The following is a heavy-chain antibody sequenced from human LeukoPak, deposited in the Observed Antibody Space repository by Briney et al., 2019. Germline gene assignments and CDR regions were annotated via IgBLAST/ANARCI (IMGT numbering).Heavy chain of an antibody. D-gene: IGHD3-9*01. CDR1: GFTVSSNY. J-gene: IGHJ3*02. CDR3: ARDTPHDILTGYYAPGAFDI. CDR2: IYSGGST. Sequence: GGSLRLSCAASGFTVSSNYMSWVRQAPGKGLEWVSVIYSGGSTYYADSVKGRFTISRDNSKNTLYLQMNSLRAEDTAVYYCARDTPHDILTGYYAPGAFDIWGQGTMVTVSS. V-gene: IGHV3-53*01.